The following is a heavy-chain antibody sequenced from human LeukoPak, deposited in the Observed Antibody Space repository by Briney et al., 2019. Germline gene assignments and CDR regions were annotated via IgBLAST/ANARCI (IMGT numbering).Heavy chain of an antibody. D-gene: IGHD3-10*01. V-gene: IGHV4-39*01. Sequence: SETLSLTCTVSGGSISSSSYYWGWIRQPQGKGLEWIGSIYYSGSTYYNPSLKSRDTISVDTSKNQFSLKLSSVTAADTAVYYCARLFSGSYNFDYWGQGTLVTVSS. J-gene: IGHJ4*02. CDR1: GGSISSSSYY. CDR3: ARLFSGSYNFDY. CDR2: IYYSGST.